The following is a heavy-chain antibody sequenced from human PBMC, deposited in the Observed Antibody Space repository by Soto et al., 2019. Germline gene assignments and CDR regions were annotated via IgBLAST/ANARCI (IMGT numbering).Heavy chain of an antibody. CDR2: INPSGGST. D-gene: IGHD3-22*01. CDR1: GYTFTSYY. V-gene: IGHV1-46*01. Sequence: ASVKVSCKASGYTFTSYYMHWVRQAPGQGLEWMGIINPSGGSTSYAQKFQGRVTMTRDTSTSTVYMELSSLRSEGTAVYYCARASNYYDSSGYYYRSAEYFQHWGQGTLVTVSS. J-gene: IGHJ1*01. CDR3: ARASNYYDSSGYYYRSAEYFQH.